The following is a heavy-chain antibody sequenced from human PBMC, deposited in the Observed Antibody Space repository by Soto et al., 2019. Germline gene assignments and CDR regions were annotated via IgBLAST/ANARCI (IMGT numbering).Heavy chain of an antibody. V-gene: IGHV3-74*03. CDR2: IGPDGSYT. D-gene: IGHD3-9*01. J-gene: IGHJ4*02. CDR3: TKDFDINEGQ. Sequence: EMQLVESGGGLVQPGGSLRLSCVGSELTFSSPWMHWVRQAPGKGLVWVSRIGPDGSYTAYADSVRGRFTISRDNAKVTLYLQMNSLRVEDTATYYCTKDFDINEGQWGQGTLVTVSS. CDR1: ELTFSSPW.